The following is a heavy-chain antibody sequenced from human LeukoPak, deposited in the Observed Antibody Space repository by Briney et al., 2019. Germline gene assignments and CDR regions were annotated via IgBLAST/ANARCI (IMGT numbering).Heavy chain of an antibody. J-gene: IGHJ4*02. V-gene: IGHV4-59*11. D-gene: IGHD2/OR15-2a*01. CDR2: IYHSGST. CDR1: GGSISSHY. CDR3: ARAIIVYGPFDF. Sequence: SETLSLTCTVSGGSISSHYWSWIRQPPGKGLEWIGYIYHSGSTIYNPSLKSRVTISVDTSKNQFSLKLSSMTAADTAVYYCARAIIVYGPFDFWGPGTLVTVSS.